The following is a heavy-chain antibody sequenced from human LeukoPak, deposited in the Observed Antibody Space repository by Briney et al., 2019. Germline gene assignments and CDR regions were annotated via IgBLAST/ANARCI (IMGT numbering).Heavy chain of an antibody. CDR1: GGSFSGYY. CDR2: INHSGST. V-gene: IGHV4-34*01. J-gene: IGHJ4*02. Sequence: PSETLSLTCAVYGGSFSGYYWSWIRQPPGKGLEWIGEINHSGSTNYNPSLKSRVTISVDTSKNQFSLKLSSVTAADTAVHYCASSPSSLYFDYWGQGTLVTVSS. CDR3: ASSPSSLYFDY.